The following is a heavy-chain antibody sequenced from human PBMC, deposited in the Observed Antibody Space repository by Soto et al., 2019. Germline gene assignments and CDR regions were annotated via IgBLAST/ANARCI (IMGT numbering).Heavy chain of an antibody. CDR2: IYHTGIT. CDR1: GDSIRSSYW. CDR3: ARDRGGVASNSFEP. D-gene: IGHD3-10*01. Sequence: SETLSLTCVVSGDSIRSSYWCSWLRQSPGKELEWIGEIYHTGITNYNPSLKSRVTISVDKSKNQFSLKLSSVTAADTAVYYCARDRGGVASNSFEPWGEGTLVTVSS. V-gene: IGHV4-4*02. J-gene: IGHJ5*02.